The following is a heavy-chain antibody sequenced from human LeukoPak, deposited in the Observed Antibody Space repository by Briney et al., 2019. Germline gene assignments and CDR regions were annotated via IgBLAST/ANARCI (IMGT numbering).Heavy chain of an antibody. CDR3: AKEEISGYSYGLPGY. V-gene: IGHV3-11*06. J-gene: IGHJ4*02. D-gene: IGHD5-18*01. CDR2: ISSSSSYT. Sequence: GGSLRLSCAASGFTFSDYYTSWIRQAPGKGLEWVSYISSSSSYTNYADSVKGRFTISRDNAKNSLYLQMNSLRAEDTAVYYCAKEEISGYSYGLPGYWGQGTLVTVSS. CDR1: GFTFSDYY.